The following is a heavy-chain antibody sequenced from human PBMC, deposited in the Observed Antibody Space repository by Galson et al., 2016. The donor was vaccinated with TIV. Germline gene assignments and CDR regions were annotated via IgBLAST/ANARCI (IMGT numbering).Heavy chain of an antibody. CDR2: ISASGGE. V-gene: IGHV3-23*01. J-gene: IGHJ4*02. CDR1: GFTFNNYA. CDR3: TKDSSVSVVVTAKGFDY. Sequence: SLRLSCAASGFTFNNYAMTWVRQAPGKGLEWVSGISASGGENYAESVKGRFTISRDNSKNTLYLQMNSLRAEDTAVYYCTKDSSVSVVVTAKGFDYWGQGTLVTVSS. D-gene: IGHD2-21*02.